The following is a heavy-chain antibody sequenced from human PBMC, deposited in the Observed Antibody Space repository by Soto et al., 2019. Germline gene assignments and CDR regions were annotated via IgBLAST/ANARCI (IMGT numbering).Heavy chain of an antibody. J-gene: IGHJ5*02. CDR1: GYIFTTYN. CDR2: INPSGGPT. Sequence: QEQLVQSGPEVKKPGASVRVSCKAFGYIFTTYNIHWLRQAPGQGLEWLGMINPSGGPTSYAEKFQCRVTVTSDTSTTTVYMELSSLTSEDTAVYYCAFGRPTASSWLDPWGEGTLVSVSS. CDR3: AFGRPTASSWLDP. D-gene: IGHD2-2*01. V-gene: IGHV1-46*01.